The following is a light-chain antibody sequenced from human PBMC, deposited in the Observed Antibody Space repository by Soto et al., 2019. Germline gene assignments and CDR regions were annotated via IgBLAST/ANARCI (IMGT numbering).Light chain of an antibody. V-gene: IGKV3-20*01. Sequence: EIVLTQSPGTLSLSPGERATLSCRASQSVSSSYLAWYQQKPGQAPRLLIYGASSRATGIPDRFSGSGSGTDFTLTISRLEPEDFAVSYCQQYGSSWTFGQGTQVEIK. CDR1: QSVSSSY. CDR2: GAS. J-gene: IGKJ1*01. CDR3: QQYGSSWT.